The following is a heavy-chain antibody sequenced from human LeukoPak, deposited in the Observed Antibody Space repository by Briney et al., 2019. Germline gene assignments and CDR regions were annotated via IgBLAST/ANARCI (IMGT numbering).Heavy chain of an antibody. V-gene: IGHV3-23*01. CDR3: AKDSYVSGRPLHTFDV. J-gene: IGHJ3*01. CDR1: GFAFAIHA. CDR2: ISGDGAST. D-gene: IGHD3-10*01. Sequence: GGSLRLSCAASGFAFAIHAMTWVRQAPGKGLEWVSGISGDGASTHYAESVKGQFTISRDNPQNTLFLQMNSLRVEDTAIYYCAKDSYVSGRPLHTFDVWGQGTMVTVSS.